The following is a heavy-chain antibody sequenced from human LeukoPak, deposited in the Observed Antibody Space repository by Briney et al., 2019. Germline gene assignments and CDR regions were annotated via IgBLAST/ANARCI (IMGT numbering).Heavy chain of an antibody. CDR2: ISYDGSNK. CDR1: GFTFSSYG. CDR3: AKDYSGSDYLFDY. J-gene: IGHJ4*02. V-gene: IGHV3-30*18. Sequence: GGSLRLSCAASGFTFSSYGMHWVRQAPGKGLEWVAVISYDGSNKYYADSVKGRFTISRDNSKNTLYLQMNSLRAEDTAVYYCAKDYSGSDYLFDYWGQGTLVTVSS. D-gene: IGHD3-10*01.